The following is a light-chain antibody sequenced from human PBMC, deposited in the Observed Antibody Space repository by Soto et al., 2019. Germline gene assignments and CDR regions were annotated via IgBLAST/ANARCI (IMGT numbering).Light chain of an antibody. J-gene: IGKJ1*01. CDR2: KAS. V-gene: IGKV1-5*03. CDR3: QQYEM. CDR1: RSDSTW. Sequence: DIQMTQFPSTLSASVGDTVTITCRASRSDSTWLEWYQQIPGGATKLLIYKASILESGVPSRVSGSGSGTEFTITITSLQPEDFATYYCQQYEMFGPGTKVDI.